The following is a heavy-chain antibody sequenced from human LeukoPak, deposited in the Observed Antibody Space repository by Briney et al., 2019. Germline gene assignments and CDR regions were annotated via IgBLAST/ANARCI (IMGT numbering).Heavy chain of an antibody. CDR2: INPSGGST. CDR3: ARGGSSGWYDDY. V-gene: IGHV1-46*01. Sequence: ASVKVSCKASGYTFTSYDINWVRQATGQGLEWMGIINPSGGSTSYAQKFQGRVTMTRDTSTSTVYMELSSLRSEDTAVYYCARGGSSGWYDDYWGQGTLVTVSS. D-gene: IGHD6-19*01. J-gene: IGHJ4*02. CDR1: GYTFTSYD.